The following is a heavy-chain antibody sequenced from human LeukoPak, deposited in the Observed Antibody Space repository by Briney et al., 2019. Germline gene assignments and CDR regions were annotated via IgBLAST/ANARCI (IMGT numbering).Heavy chain of an antibody. CDR3: ARVGRTKVATMAY. Sequence: ASVRVSCKASGYTFTNYGISWVRQAPGQGLEWMGWISGSSENTDSAQKFQGRVTMTTDTSTSTAYMELRNLRSDDTATYYCARVGRTKVATMAYWGQGTLVTVSS. D-gene: IGHD5-12*01. V-gene: IGHV1-18*01. J-gene: IGHJ4*02. CDR1: GYTFTNYG. CDR2: ISGSSENT.